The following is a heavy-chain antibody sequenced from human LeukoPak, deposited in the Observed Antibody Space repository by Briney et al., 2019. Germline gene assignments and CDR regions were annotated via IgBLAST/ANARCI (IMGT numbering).Heavy chain of an antibody. D-gene: IGHD3-10*01. CDR2: INHSGST. CDR3: ARAPYGSGSYYLL. V-gene: IGHV4-34*01. Sequence: SETLSLTCAVYGGSVSGYYGSWIRQPPGKGLEWIGEINHSGSTNYNPSLKSRVTISVDTSKNQFSLKLSSVTAADTAVYYCARAPYGSGSYYLLWGQGTLVTVSS. J-gene: IGHJ4*02. CDR1: GGSVSGYY.